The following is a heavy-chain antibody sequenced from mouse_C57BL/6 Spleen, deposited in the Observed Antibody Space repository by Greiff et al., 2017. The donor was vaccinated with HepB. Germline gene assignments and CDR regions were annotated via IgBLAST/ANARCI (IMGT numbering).Heavy chain of an antibody. Sequence: EVKLQESGGGLVKPGGSLKLSCAASGFTFSSYAMSWVRQTPEKRLEWVATISDGGSYTYYPDNVKGRFTISRDNAKNNLYLQMSHLKSEDTAMYYCARDGTMVTTAWFAYWGQGTLVTVSA. CDR3: ARDGTMVTTAWFAY. J-gene: IGHJ3*01. CDR1: GFTFSSYA. D-gene: IGHD2-2*01. V-gene: IGHV5-4*01. CDR2: ISDGGSYT.